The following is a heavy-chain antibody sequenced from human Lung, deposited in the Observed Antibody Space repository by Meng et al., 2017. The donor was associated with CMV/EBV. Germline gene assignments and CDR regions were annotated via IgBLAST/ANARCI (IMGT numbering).Heavy chain of an antibody. CDR2: ITPSSGGT. CDR1: GYTFTGYY. V-gene: IGHV1-2*06. J-gene: IGHJ4*02. CDR3: VRANLGSADY. Sequence: QVQWGQSGDGGKKPGASVKVSCKASGYTFTGYYMHWLRQAPGQGLEWVGRITPSSGGTTYAQKFQGRVTMTRDTSISTAYMELSSLRSDDAAIYYCVRANLGSADYWGQGTLVTVSS. D-gene: IGHD7-27*01.